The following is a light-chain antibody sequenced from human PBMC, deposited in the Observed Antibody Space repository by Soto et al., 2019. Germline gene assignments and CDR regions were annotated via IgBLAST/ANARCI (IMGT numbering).Light chain of an antibody. V-gene: IGKV3-15*01. CDR1: QTIGQK. J-gene: IGKJ1*01. CDR3: QQYNGWPWT. Sequence: DIVLAQSPATLSVTPGERITLSCRATQTIGQKLAWYLQRPGQAPSLLMYGASTRATDIPARFSGSVSGTEFTLTITGLQSEDFAVYYCQQYNGWPWTFAQGTKVEI. CDR2: GAS.